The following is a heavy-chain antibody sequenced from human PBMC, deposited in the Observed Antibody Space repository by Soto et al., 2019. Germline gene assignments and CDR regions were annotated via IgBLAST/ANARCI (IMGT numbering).Heavy chain of an antibody. V-gene: IGHV1-69*13. CDR2: IIPIFGTA. J-gene: IGHJ6*04. CDR1: GGTFSSYA. CDR3: ARDRERCLQSYYYYYGMDV. D-gene: IGHD1-1*01. Sequence: ASVKVSCKASGGTFSSYAISWVRQAPGQGLEWMGGIIPIFGTANYAQKFQGRVTITADESTSTAYMELSSLRSEDTAVYYCARDRERCLQSYYYYYGMDVRCEGTTVTVSS.